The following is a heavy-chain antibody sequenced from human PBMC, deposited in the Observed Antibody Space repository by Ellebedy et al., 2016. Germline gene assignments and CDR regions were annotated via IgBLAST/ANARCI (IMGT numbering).Heavy chain of an antibody. D-gene: IGHD3-16*01. V-gene: IGHV3-21*01. Sequence: GESLKISXVASGITFSRYGMNWVRQAPGKGLEWVSSITSSGDHIYYADSVKGRFTISRDNPKNSLYLQMNSLRAEDTAVYYCARGVGGTSLNWFDPWGQGTLVIVSS. CDR2: ITSSGDHI. J-gene: IGHJ5*02. CDR1: GITFSRYG. CDR3: ARGVGGTSLNWFDP.